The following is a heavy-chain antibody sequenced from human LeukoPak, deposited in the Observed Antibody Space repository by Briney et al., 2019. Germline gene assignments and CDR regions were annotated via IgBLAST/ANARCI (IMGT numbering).Heavy chain of an antibody. CDR3: AREKPPGPDAFDI. V-gene: IGHV1-46*04. CDR1: GYTFTSYY. Sequence: GASVKVSCKASGYTFTSYYMHWVRQAPGQGLEWVGIINPSVGSTSYAPKLQGRVTMTRDTSTNTAYMELSSLRSEDTAVYYCAREKPPGPDAFDIWGQGTMVTVSS. CDR2: INPSVGST. J-gene: IGHJ3*02.